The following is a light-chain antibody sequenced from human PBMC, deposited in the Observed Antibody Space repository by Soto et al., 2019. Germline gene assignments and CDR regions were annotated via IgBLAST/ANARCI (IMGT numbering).Light chain of an antibody. CDR2: DAS. Sequence: EIVLTQSPCTLSLSPADRATLSCRTSQSVSSYLAWYQQKPGQAPRLLIYDASNRATGIPARFSGSGSGTDFTLTISSLEPEDFAVYYCQQRSNWPSITFGQGTRLEIK. CDR3: QQRSNWPSIT. V-gene: IGKV3-11*01. CDR1: QSVSSY. J-gene: IGKJ5*01.